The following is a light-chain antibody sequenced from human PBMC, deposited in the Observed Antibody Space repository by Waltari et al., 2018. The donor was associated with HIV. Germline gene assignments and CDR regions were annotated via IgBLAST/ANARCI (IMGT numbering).Light chain of an antibody. V-gene: IGKV4-1*01. CDR3: QQHDYWPPA. Sequence: DIVMTQSPDSLAVSLGERATINCKSSQSVLYSSNNKNYLAWYQQKPGQPPKLLIYWASTRESGVPDRFSGSGSGTDFTLTISSLQAEDVAVYYCQQHDYWPPAFGQGTRLDIK. CDR2: WAS. J-gene: IGKJ5*01. CDR1: QSVLYSSNNKNY.